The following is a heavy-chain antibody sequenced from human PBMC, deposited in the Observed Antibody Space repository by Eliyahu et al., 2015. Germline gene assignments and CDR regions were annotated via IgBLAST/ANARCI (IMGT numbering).Heavy chain of an antibody. D-gene: IGHD4-17*01. CDR2: INPNSGGT. V-gene: IGHV1-2*04. J-gene: IGHJ5*02. Sequence: QVQLVQSGAEVKKPXASVKVSCKASGYTFTGYYMHWVRQAPGQGLEWMGWINPNSGGTNYAQKFQGWVTMTRDTSISTAYMELSRLRSDDTAVYYCARGGDYGDCHGLCEFDPWGQGTLVTVSS. CDR1: GYTFTGYY. CDR3: ARGGDYGDCHGLCEFDP.